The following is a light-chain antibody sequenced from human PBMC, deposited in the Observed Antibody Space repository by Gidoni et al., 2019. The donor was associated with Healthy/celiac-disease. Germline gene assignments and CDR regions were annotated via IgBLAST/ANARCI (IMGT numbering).Light chain of an antibody. CDR1: QGISSA. Sequence: IQLTQPPSSLSASVGDRVTIPCRASQGISSALAWYQQKPGKAPKLLIYDASSLESGVPSRFSGSGSGTDFTLTISSLQPEDFATYYCQQFNSYPRWTFGQGTKVEIK. CDR3: QQFNSYPRWT. V-gene: IGKV1-13*02. J-gene: IGKJ1*01. CDR2: DAS.